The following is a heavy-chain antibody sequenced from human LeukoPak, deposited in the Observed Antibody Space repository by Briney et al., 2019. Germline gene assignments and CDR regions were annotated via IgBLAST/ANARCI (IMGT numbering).Heavy chain of an antibody. V-gene: IGHV3-73*01. CDR1: GFTFSASA. J-gene: IGHJ4*02. Sequence: GGSLKLSCAASGFTFSASAVHWVRRASGKGLEWVGRIRSKAGTYTTSYAASAKGRFTISRDDSKNTAFLQLNSLKTEDTAVYYCTREYSSGWPFDFWGQGTLVTVSS. CDR2: IRSKAGTYTT. D-gene: IGHD6-19*01. CDR3: TREYSSGWPFDF.